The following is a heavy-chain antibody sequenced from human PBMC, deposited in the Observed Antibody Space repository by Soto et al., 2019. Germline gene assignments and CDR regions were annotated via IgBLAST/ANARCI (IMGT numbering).Heavy chain of an antibody. CDR3: ARTPDCTNGVCSAGFDY. Sequence: LSCAASGFTFSDYYMSWIRQAPGKGLEWVSYISSSSSYTNYADSVKGRFTISRDNAKNSLYLQMNSLRAEDTAVYYCARTPDCTNGVCSAGFDYWGQGTLVTVSS. CDR2: ISSSSSYT. V-gene: IGHV3-11*06. D-gene: IGHD2-8*01. CDR1: GFTFSDYY. J-gene: IGHJ4*02.